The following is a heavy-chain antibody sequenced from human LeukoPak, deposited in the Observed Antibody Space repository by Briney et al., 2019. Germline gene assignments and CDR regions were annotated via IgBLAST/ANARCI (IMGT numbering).Heavy chain of an antibody. CDR1: GYTFTGYY. V-gene: IGHV1-2*02. Sequence: ASVKVSCKASGYTFTGYYMDWVRQAPGQGLEWMGWINPNSGGTNYAQKFQGRVTMTRDTSISTAYMELSRLRSDDTAVYYCARDRSYSSSDFWFGPWGQGTLVTVSS. D-gene: IGHD6-6*01. CDR3: ARDRSYSSSDFWFGP. J-gene: IGHJ5*02. CDR2: INPNSGGT.